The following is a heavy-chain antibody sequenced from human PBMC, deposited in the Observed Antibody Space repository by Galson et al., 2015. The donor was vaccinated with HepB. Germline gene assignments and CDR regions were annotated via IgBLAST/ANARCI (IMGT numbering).Heavy chain of an antibody. Sequence: SLKLSCAASGFTFDSYAMHWVRQAPGRGLEWVSGISWNSDNMNYADSVKGRFTVSRDNAKRSLYIQMSSLRAEDTAVYFCAKDEVQCGLGIIFWDFDLWGRGTMVTVSS. CDR1: GFTFDSYA. D-gene: IGHD3-3*01. J-gene: IGHJ2*01. V-gene: IGHV3-9*01. CDR3: AKDEVQCGLGIIFWDFDL. CDR2: ISWNSDNM.